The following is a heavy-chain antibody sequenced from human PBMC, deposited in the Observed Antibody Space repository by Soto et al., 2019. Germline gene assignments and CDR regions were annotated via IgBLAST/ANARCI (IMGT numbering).Heavy chain of an antibody. D-gene: IGHD3-10*01. J-gene: IGHJ4*02. CDR2: IIPIFGTA. CDR3: AMVRGVIDRIDY. V-gene: IGHV1-69*13. Sequence: SSVKVSCKASGGTFSRYAISWVRQAPGQGLEWMGGIIPIFGTANYAQKFQGRVTITADESTSTAYMELSSLRSEDTAVYYCAMVRGVIDRIDYWGQGTLVTVSS. CDR1: GGTFSRYA.